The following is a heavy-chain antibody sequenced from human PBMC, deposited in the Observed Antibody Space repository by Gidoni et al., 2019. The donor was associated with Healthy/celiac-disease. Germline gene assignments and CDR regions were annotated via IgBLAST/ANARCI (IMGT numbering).Heavy chain of an antibody. J-gene: IGHJ6*02. Sequence: QVQLVESGGGVVQPGSALRLSCAACGVTLRSYGMHWFPQAPCKGLEWVAVIWYDGSNKYYADSVKGRFTISRDNSKNTLYLQMNSLRAEDTAVYYCARGQIGGGVGATPYYYYGMDVWGQGTTVTVSS. CDR3: ARGQIGGGVGATPYYYYGMDV. CDR2: IWYDGSNK. CDR1: GVTLRSYG. D-gene: IGHD1-26*01. V-gene: IGHV3-33*01.